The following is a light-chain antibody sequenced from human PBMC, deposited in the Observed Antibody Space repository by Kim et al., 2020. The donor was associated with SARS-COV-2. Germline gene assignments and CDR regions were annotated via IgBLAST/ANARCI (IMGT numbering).Light chain of an antibody. Sequence: SSELTQDPAVSVALGQTVRITCQGDSLRKFYASWYQQKPGQAPTLVIYAKNNRPFGIPDRFSGSTSGNTVSLTITGAQAEDEADYYCNCRDSSGIGVFGGGTKLTVL. J-gene: IGLJ3*02. CDR2: AKN. CDR3: NCRDSSGIGV. V-gene: IGLV3-19*01. CDR1: SLRKFY.